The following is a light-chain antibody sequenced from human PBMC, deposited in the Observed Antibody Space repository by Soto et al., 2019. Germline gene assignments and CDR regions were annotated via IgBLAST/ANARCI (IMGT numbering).Light chain of an antibody. Sequence: IQLTQSPSSLSASVGDRVTITCRASQGISSYLAWYQQKPGKAPKLLIYAASTLQSGVPSRFSGSGSGTDFTLTISSLQPEDFATYYCLQYSGYVPTFGGGTKVDIK. CDR1: QGISSY. CDR2: AAS. J-gene: IGKJ4*01. CDR3: LQYSGYVPT. V-gene: IGKV1-9*01.